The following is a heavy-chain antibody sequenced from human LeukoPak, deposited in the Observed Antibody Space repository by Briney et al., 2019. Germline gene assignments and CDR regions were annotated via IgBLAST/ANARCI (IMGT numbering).Heavy chain of an antibody. D-gene: IGHD3-9*01. CDR3: ARSIGLTGGGVDV. CDR1: GFTFSDYN. J-gene: IGHJ6*02. Sequence: GSLRLSCAASGFTFSDYNMNWVRQAPGKGLEWVSYITNGGSTIHHADSVKGRFTISRDNAKKTLYLQMNSLRAEDTAVYYCARSIGLTGGGVDVWGQGTTVTVSS. CDR2: ITNGGSTI. V-gene: IGHV3-11*01.